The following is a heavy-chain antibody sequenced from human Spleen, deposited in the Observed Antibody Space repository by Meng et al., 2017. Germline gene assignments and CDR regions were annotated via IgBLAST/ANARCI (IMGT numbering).Heavy chain of an antibody. Sequence: GSLRLSCTVSGGSISSSSYYWGWIRQPPGKGLEWIGSIYYSGSTYYNPSLKSRVTISVDTSKSQCSLKLRSLTAADTAVYCCAGEGSGGAFDIWGQGTMVTVSS. CDR1: GGSISSSSYY. D-gene: IGHD3-10*01. J-gene: IGHJ3*02. CDR3: AGEGSGGAFDI. CDR2: IYYSGST. V-gene: IGHV4-39*07.